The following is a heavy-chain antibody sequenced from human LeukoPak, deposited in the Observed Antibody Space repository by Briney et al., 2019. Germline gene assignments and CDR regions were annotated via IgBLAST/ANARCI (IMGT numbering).Heavy chain of an antibody. Sequence: GGSLRLSCTASGFTFNRDWTAWVRQAPGQGLEWVANIKEDGSEKNYVDSVKGRFTISRDNAENSVYLQMNDLRAEDTGVYYCVTKEPPTSGWSYWGQGTLVTVSS. D-gene: IGHD6-19*01. CDR2: IKEDGSEK. J-gene: IGHJ4*02. V-gene: IGHV3-7*01. CDR3: VTKEPPTSGWSY. CDR1: GFTFNRDW.